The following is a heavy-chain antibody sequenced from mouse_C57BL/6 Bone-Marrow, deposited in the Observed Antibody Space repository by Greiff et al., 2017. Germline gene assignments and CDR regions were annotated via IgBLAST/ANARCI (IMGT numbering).Heavy chain of an antibody. D-gene: IGHD1-1*01. J-gene: IGHJ1*03. CDR3: ARSHYNGSSYPWYCDV. CDR1: GYTFTSYW. CDR2: IHPNSGST. Sequence: QVQLQQSGAELVKPGASVKLSCKASGYTFTSYWMHWVKQRPGQGLEWIGMIHPNSGSTNYNEKFKSKATLTVDKSSSTAYMQLSSLTSEDSAVYYCARSHYNGSSYPWYCDVWGTGTAVTVSS. V-gene: IGHV1-64*01.